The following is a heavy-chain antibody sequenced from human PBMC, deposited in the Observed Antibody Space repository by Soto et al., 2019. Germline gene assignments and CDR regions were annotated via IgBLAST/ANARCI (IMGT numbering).Heavy chain of an antibody. D-gene: IGHD3-9*01. CDR1: GFTFSSYA. Sequence: PGGSLRLSCAASGFTFSSYAMSWVRQAPGKGLEWVSAISGSGGSTYYADSVKGRFTISRDNSKNTLYLQMNSLRAEDTAVYYCAKDRAVRYFDWLSPFDYWGQGTLVTVS. CDR3: AKDRAVRYFDWLSPFDY. J-gene: IGHJ4*02. V-gene: IGHV3-23*01. CDR2: ISGSGGST.